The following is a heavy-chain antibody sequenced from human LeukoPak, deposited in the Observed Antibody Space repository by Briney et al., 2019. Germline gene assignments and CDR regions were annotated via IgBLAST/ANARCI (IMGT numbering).Heavy chain of an antibody. CDR3: ARGVSGGFNFDY. J-gene: IGHJ4*02. Sequence: SETLSLTCTVSGGSISSGGYYWSWIRQHPGKGLEWIGYIYYSGSTYHNPSLKSRVTISVDTSKNQFSLKLSSVTAADTAVYYCARGVSGGFNFDYWGQGTQVTVSS. V-gene: IGHV4-31*03. D-gene: IGHD3-16*01. CDR1: GGSISSGGYY. CDR2: IYYSGST.